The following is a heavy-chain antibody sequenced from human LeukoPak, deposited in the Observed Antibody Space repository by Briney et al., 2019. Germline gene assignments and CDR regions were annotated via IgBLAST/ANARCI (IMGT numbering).Heavy chain of an antibody. CDR2: ITSDGSAT. CDR3: ARDASPGYFDL. V-gene: IGHV3-74*01. J-gene: IGHJ2*01. D-gene: IGHD2-15*01. Sequence: SGGSLRLSCAASGFTFSSYGMHWVRQGPGKGLAWVSRITSDGSATDYADSVKGRFTISRDNAKNTLYLHMDSLRAEDTAVYYCARDASPGYFDLWGRGTLVTVSS. CDR1: GFTFSSYG.